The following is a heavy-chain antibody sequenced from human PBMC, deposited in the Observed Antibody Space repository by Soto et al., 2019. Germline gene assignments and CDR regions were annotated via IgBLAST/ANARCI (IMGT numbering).Heavy chain of an antibody. V-gene: IGHV1-2*02. CDR3: ARYCSGGRCYSLDAFDI. CDR1: GYSFTGYY. D-gene: IGHD2-15*01. J-gene: IGHJ3*02. CDR2: INPNSGGT. Sequence: XSVKVSCKASGYSFTGYYMHWVRQAPGQGLEWMGWINPNSGGTNYAQKFQGRVTMTRDTSISTAYMELSRLRSDDTAVYYCARYCSGGRCYSLDAFDIWGQGTMVTVSS.